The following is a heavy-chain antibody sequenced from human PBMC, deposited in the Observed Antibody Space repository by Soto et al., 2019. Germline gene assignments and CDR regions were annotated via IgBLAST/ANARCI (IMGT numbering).Heavy chain of an antibody. D-gene: IGHD3-3*01. CDR3: ARESAYYYYGMDV. Sequence: PGGSLRLSCAASGFTVSSNYMSWVRQAPGKGLEWVSVIYSGGSTYYADSVKGRFTISRDNSKNTLYLQMNSLGAEDTAVYYCARESAYYYYGMDVWGQGTTVTVSS. CDR2: IYSGGST. V-gene: IGHV3-53*01. J-gene: IGHJ6*02. CDR1: GFTVSSNY.